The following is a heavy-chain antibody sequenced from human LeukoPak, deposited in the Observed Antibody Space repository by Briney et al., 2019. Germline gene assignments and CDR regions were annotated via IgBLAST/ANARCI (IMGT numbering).Heavy chain of an antibody. J-gene: IGHJ3*02. CDR2: IYHSGTT. Sequence: KPSETLSLTCTVSGYSISTGYYWGWIRQPPGKGLEWIGSIYHSGTTYYNPSLKSRVTISVDKSKNQFSLKLSSVTAADTAVYYCARGRPAYCGGDGCYSAFDIWGQGTMVTVSS. D-gene: IGHD2-21*02. CDR3: ARGRPAYCGGDGCYSAFDI. V-gene: IGHV4-38-2*02. CDR1: GYSISTGYY.